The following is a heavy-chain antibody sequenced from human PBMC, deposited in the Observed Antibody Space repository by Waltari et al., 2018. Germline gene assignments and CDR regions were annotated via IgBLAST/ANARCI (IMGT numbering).Heavy chain of an antibody. CDR3: ARAPSYCSSTSCYLDAFDI. V-gene: IGHV4-39*07. Sequence: QLQLQESGPGLVKPSETLSLTCTVSCGSISSSSYYWGWIRQPPGKGLEWIGSIYYSGSTYYNPSLKSRVTISVDTSKNQFSLKLSSVTAADTAVYYCARAPSYCSSTSCYLDAFDIWGQGTMVTVSS. J-gene: IGHJ3*02. CDR1: CGSISSSSYY. CDR2: IYYSGST. D-gene: IGHD2-2*01.